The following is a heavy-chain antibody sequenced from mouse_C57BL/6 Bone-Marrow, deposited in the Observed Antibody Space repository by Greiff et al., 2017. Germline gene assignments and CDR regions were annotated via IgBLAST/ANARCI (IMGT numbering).Heavy chain of an antibody. J-gene: IGHJ3*01. CDR1: GYAFTNYL. V-gene: IGHV1-54*01. CDR2: INPGSGGT. D-gene: IGHD4-1*01. CDR3: ARSKNWDSWFAY. Sequence: QVQLKQSGAELVRPGTSVKVSCKASGYAFTNYLIAWVKPRPGQGLEWIGVINPGSGGTNYNEKFKGKATLTADKSSSTAYMKLSSLTSEDSSVYFCARSKNWDSWFAYWGQGTLVTVSA.